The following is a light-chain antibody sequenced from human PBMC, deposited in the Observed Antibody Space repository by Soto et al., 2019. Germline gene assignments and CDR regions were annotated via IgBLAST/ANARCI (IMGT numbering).Light chain of an antibody. V-gene: IGLV2-14*01. Sequence: QSVLTQPASVSGSPGQSINISCAGTSSDVGSYNFVSWYQQHPGKAPKLIIYEVRNRPSGVSNRFSGSKSGNTASLTISGLQAEDEADYYCSSYTSTTLVVFGGGTKVTVL. CDR3: SSYTSTTLVV. CDR1: SSDVGSYNF. CDR2: EVR. J-gene: IGLJ2*01.